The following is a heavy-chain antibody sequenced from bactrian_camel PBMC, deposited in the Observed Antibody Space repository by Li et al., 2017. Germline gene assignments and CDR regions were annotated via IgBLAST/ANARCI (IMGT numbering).Heavy chain of an antibody. D-gene: IGHD3*01. Sequence: QLVESGGGSVQPGGSLKLSCVVSGYKSYYMAWFRQAPGNEREAVAGLYLGGGSPYYADSVKDRFTISKDKNFLYLEMNNLQPGDTARYYCAARKWVLGPGDPGHRLV. J-gene: IGHJ4*01. V-gene: IGHV3S28*01. CDR2: LYLGGGSP. CDR1: GYKSYY. CDR3: AARKWV.